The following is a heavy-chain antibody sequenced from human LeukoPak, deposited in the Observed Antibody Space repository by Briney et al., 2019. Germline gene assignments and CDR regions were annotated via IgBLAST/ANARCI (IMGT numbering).Heavy chain of an antibody. J-gene: IGHJ4*02. CDR2: ISSSGSTI. Sequence: PGGSLRLSCAASGFTFSSYEMNWVRQAPGKGLEWVSYISSSGSTIHYADSVKGRLTISRDNAKNSLYLQMNSLRAEDTAVYYCAKDVGSSGWYSHWGQGTLVTVSS. V-gene: IGHV3-48*03. CDR3: AKDVGSSGWYSH. D-gene: IGHD6-19*01. CDR1: GFTFSSYE.